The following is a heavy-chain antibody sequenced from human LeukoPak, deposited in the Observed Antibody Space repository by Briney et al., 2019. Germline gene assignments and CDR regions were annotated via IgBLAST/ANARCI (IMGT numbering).Heavy chain of an antibody. J-gene: IGHJ4*02. CDR3: ARWDPSAADIDY. CDR2: IRFDGSHV. D-gene: IGHD6-13*01. Sequence: GGSLRLSCAASGFTFSSYGMHWVRQSPGKGLEWVAVIRFDGSHVYYGDSVQGRFIIPSDNSKKKQFLHMNSLGAEDAAVYYCARWDPSAADIDYWGQGTLVTVSA. V-gene: IGHV3-33*01. CDR1: GFTFSSYG.